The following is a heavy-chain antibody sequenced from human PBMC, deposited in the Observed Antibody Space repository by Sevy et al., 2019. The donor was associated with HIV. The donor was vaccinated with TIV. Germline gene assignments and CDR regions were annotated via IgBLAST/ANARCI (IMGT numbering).Heavy chain of an antibody. CDR3: ARDKLGVRGVKSNNWFDP. CDR1: GFTFSSYR. J-gene: IGHJ5*02. CDR2: ISSSSSDI. Sequence: GGSLRLSCAASGFTFSSYRMNWVRQAPGKGLEWVSSISSSSSDIYYAYSVKGRFTISRDNAKNSLYLQMNSLRAEDTAVYYCARDKLGVRGVKSNNWFDPWGQGTLVTVSS. D-gene: IGHD3-10*01. V-gene: IGHV3-21*01.